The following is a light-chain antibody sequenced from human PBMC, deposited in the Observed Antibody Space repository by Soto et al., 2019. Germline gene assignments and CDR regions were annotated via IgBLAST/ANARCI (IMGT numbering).Light chain of an antibody. V-gene: IGKV3-20*01. CDR3: QQYGGSAPWT. CDR2: GAS. CDR1: QTVNNNY. J-gene: IGKJ1*01. Sequence: EIVLTQPPGPLSVSPGDRVTLSCRASQTVNNNYLAWYQQKPGQAPRLLIYGASTPATGTPARFSGSGSGTHFTLTVSRLEPEDFAVYYCQQYGGSAPWTFGLGTKVDMK.